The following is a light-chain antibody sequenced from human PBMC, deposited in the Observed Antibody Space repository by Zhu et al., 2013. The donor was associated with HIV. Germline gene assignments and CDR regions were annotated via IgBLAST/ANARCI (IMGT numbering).Light chain of an antibody. CDR2: QDT. V-gene: IGLV3-21*04. Sequence: SYELTQPPSVSVAPGKTARITCGGNNIGSESVHWYQQKPGQSPVLVIYQDTKRPSGIPERFSGSNSGNTATLTISGTQAMDEADYFCQVWDTDADHPIFGGGTKLTVL. J-gene: IGLJ2*01. CDR1: NIGSES. CDR3: QVWDTDADHPI.